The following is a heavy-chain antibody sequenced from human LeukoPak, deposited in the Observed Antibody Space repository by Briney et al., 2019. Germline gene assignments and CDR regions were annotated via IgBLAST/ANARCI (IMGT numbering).Heavy chain of an antibody. D-gene: IGHD6-19*01. J-gene: IGHJ5*02. CDR3: ARRTGMTLPGWLRVVDL. CDR2: ISSSGSTI. Sequence: GGSLRLSCAASGFTFSSYAMSWVRQAPGKGLEWLSHISSSGSTIYYTDSVKGRFTISRDNSKNSLYLQMNSLRDEDTAVYYCARRTGMTLPGWLRVVDLWGQGTLVTVSS. V-gene: IGHV3-48*02. CDR1: GFTFSSYA.